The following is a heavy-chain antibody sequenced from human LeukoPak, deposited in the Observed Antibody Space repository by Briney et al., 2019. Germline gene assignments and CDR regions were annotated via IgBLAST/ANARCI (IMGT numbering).Heavy chain of an antibody. Sequence: GGSLRLSCAASGFTFSTYAMSWVRQAPGKGLEWVSTISGSGGGTYFADSVKGRFTISRDNSKNTLYLQMNSLRAEDTAVYYCAEDSNRGDYYDSSGSFDYWGQGTLVTVSS. CDR3: AEDSNRGDYYDSSGSFDY. V-gene: IGHV3-23*01. CDR1: GFTFSTYA. J-gene: IGHJ4*02. D-gene: IGHD3-22*01. CDR2: ISGSGGGT.